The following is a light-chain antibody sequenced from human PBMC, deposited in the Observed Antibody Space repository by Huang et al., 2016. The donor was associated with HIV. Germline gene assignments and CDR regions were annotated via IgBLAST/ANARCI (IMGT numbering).Light chain of an antibody. Sequence: EIVMTQSPATLSVSPGERATLSFRDSQSVSSNLAWYQQKSGQAPRRLIYGASTRATGIPARFSVSGSGTEFTLTISSLQSEDFAVYYCQQYNNWPPEYTFGQGTKLEIK. CDR3: QQYNNWPPEYT. V-gene: IGKV3-15*01. CDR1: QSVSSN. CDR2: GAS. J-gene: IGKJ2*01.